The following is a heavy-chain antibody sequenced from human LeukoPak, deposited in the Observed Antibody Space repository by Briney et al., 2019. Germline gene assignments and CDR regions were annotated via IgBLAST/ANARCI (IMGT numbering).Heavy chain of an antibody. Sequence: GGSLRLSCAASGFTFSSYWMHWVRQAPGKGLVWVSRIKSDGSSTTYADSVKGRFTISRDNAKNTLYLQMNSLRAEDTAVYYFATNYYGSGPDHWGQGTLVTVSS. V-gene: IGHV3-74*01. CDR3: ATNYYGSGPDH. J-gene: IGHJ4*02. CDR1: GFTFSSYW. D-gene: IGHD3-10*01. CDR2: IKSDGSST.